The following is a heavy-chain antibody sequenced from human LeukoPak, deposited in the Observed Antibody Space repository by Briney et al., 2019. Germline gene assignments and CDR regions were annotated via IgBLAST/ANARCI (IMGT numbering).Heavy chain of an antibody. CDR2: INPSGGST. V-gene: IGHV1-46*01. CDR1: GYTFTTYY. Sequence: ASEKVSCKASGYTFTTYYIHWVRQAPGQGLEWMGIINPSGGSTTYAQAFQGRVTMTRDTSTSTVYMELRSLRSEDTAVYYCARDPRGDGYNPDYWGQGTLVTVSS. CDR3: ARDPRGDGYNPDY. D-gene: IGHD5-24*01. J-gene: IGHJ4*02.